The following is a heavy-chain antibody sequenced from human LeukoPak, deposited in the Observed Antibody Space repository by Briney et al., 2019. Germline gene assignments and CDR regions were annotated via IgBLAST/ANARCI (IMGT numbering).Heavy chain of an antibody. J-gene: IGHJ4*02. Sequence: GGSLRLSCAASGFTFSSYSMNWVRQAPGKGLEWVSSISSSSSYKYYADSVKGRFTISRDNAKNSLYLQMNSLRAEDTTVYNCARENDYGEYAGYFDYWGQGTLVTVSS. CDR3: ARENDYGEYAGYFDY. D-gene: IGHD4-17*01. CDR2: ISSSSSYK. V-gene: IGHV3-21*01. CDR1: GFTFSSYS.